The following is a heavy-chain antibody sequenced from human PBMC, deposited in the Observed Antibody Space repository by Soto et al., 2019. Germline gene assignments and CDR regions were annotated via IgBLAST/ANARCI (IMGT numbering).Heavy chain of an antibody. CDR3: GRPHWGSSGWDNWFDP. CDR2: IYYSGST. D-gene: IGHD6-25*01. J-gene: IGHJ5*02. Sequence: PSETLSLTCTVSGGSISSYYWSWIRQPPGKGLEWIGYIYYSGSTNYNPSLKSRVTISVDTSKNQFSLKLSSVTAADTAVYYCGRPHWGSSGWDNWFDPWGQGNLVTVS. V-gene: IGHV4-59*01. CDR1: GGSISSYY.